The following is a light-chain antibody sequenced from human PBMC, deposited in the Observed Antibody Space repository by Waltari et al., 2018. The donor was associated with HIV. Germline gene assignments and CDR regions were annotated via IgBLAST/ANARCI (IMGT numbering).Light chain of an antibody. Sequence: EVVLTQSPATLSLSPGETATLSCTASQNVGRFLAWYQKKPGQAPRLLIHDASNRAPGVPARFSALAAGTDFTLTISSLEPEDFAVYYCQQRSNWPPITFGGGTKVEIK. J-gene: IGKJ4*01. CDR2: DAS. CDR3: QQRSNWPPIT. V-gene: IGKV3-11*01. CDR1: QNVGRF.